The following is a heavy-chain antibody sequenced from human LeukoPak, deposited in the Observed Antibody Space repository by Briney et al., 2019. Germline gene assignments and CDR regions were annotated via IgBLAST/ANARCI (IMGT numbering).Heavy chain of an antibody. J-gene: IGHJ6*03. V-gene: IGHV4-4*09. CDR2: IYTSGST. Sequence: SETLSLTCTVSGGSISSYYWSWIRQPPGKGLEWIGYIYTSGSTNYNPSLKNRVTISVDTSKNQFSLKLSSVTAADTAVYYCARHVGYCSSTSCYTYYYMDVWGKGTTVTVSS. CDR1: GGSISSYY. D-gene: IGHD2-2*02. CDR3: ARHVGYCSSTSCYTYYYMDV.